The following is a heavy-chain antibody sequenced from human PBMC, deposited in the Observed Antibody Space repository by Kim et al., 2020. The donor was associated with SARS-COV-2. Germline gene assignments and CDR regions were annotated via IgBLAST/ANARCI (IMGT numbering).Heavy chain of an antibody. CDR3: ARVEHSSSWYPPLLDY. CDR1: GGSISSYY. CDR2: IYYSGST. J-gene: IGHJ4*02. D-gene: IGHD6-13*01. V-gene: IGHV4-59*13. Sequence: SETLSLTCTVSGGSISSYYWSWIRQPPGKGLEWIGYIYYSGSTNYNPSLKSRVTISVDTSKNQFSLKLSSVTAADTAVYYCARVEHSSSWYPPLLDYWGQGTLVTVSS.